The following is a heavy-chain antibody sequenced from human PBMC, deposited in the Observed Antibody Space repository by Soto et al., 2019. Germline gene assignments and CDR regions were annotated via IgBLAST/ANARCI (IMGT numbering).Heavy chain of an antibody. J-gene: IGHJ6*02. Sequence: SETLSLTCTVSGGSISSGDYYWSWIRQPPGKGLEWIGYIYYSGSTYYNPSLKSRVTMSVDTSKNQFSLKLSSVTAADTAVYYCARDGSSLLAPYYYGMDVWGQGTTVTVSS. CDR3: ARDGSSLLAPYYYGMDV. CDR1: GGSISSGDYY. CDR2: IYYSGST. V-gene: IGHV4-30-4*01. D-gene: IGHD6-6*01.